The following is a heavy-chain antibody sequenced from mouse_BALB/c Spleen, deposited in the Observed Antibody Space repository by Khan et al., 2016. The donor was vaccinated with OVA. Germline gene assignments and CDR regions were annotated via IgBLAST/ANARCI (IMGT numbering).Heavy chain of an antibody. V-gene: IGHV1S29*02. CDR3: ARSGCGSFAY. D-gene: IGHD1-2*01. CDR1: GYTFTDYI. Sequence: VRLQQSGPELVKPGASVKISCRASGYTFTDYIMDWVKQSHGKSLEWIGYIYPNNGDTGYNQKLKTKATLTVDNSSSTAYMELRSLTSEDSAVYYCARSGCGSFAYWGQGTLVTVSA. CDR2: IYPNNGDT. J-gene: IGHJ3*01.